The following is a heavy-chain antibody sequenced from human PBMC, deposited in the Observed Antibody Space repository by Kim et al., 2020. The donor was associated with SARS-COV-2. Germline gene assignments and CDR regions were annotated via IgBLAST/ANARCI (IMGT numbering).Heavy chain of an antibody. Sequence: GGSLRLSCAASVFTFSSYSMNWVRQAPGKGLEWVSSISSSSSYIYYADSVKGRFTISRDNAKNSLYLQMNSLRAEDTAVYYCARDLTYSSSFNWFDPWGQGTLVTVSS. CDR1: VFTFSSYS. V-gene: IGHV3-21*01. CDR3: ARDLTYSSSFNWFDP. J-gene: IGHJ5*02. CDR2: ISSSSSYI. D-gene: IGHD6-13*01.